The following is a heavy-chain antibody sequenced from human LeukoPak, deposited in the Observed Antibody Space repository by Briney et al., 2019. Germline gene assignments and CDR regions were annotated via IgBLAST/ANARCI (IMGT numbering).Heavy chain of an antibody. CDR1: GGSISSYY. Sequence: SETLSLTGTVSGGSISSYYWSWLRQPAGKGLEWVGRIYTSGDTNYNPSLKNRVTMSIDTSKNQFSLKVYSVTAADTAVYYCARHTYRNYFDFWGQGALVTVSS. D-gene: IGHD4-11*01. V-gene: IGHV4-4*07. CDR3: ARHTYRNYFDF. J-gene: IGHJ4*02. CDR2: IYTSGDT.